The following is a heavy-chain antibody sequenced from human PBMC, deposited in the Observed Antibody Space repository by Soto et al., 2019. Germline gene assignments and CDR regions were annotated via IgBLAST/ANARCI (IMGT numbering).Heavy chain of an antibody. J-gene: IGHJ4*02. Sequence: QVQLQESGPGLVKPSETLSLTCTVSGGSVRSGSDYWSWIRQPPGKGLEWIGFIYYIGSTNYNPSLKSRVTISLDPSKNQFSLKLGTVTAADTAVYYCARGGRCGGNAEMDYWVQGTLVPVSS. CDR3: ARGGRCGGNAEMDY. CDR2: IYYIGST. D-gene: IGHD2-15*01. V-gene: IGHV4-61*01. CDR1: GGSVRSGSDY.